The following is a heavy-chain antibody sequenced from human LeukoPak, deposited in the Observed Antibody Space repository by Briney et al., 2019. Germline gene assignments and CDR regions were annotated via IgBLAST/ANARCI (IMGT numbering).Heavy chain of an antibody. CDR1: GFTFSSYA. Sequence: GGSLRLFCAASGFTFSSYAMSWVREAPGKGLERVSAISGSGGSTYYADSVKGRFTISRDNSKNTLYLQMNSLRAEDTAVYYCAKAPVLRYFVDATPSGLFDYWGQGTLVTVSS. J-gene: IGHJ4*02. CDR2: ISGSGGST. D-gene: IGHD3-9*01. V-gene: IGHV3-23*01. CDR3: AKAPVLRYFVDATPSGLFDY.